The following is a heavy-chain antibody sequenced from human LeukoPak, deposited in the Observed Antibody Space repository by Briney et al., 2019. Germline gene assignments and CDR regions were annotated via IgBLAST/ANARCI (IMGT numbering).Heavy chain of an antibody. J-gene: IGHJ5*02. V-gene: IGHV1-18*01. CDR1: GYTFTSYG. Sequence: ASVKVSCKASGYTFTSYGISWVRQAPGQGLEWMGWISAYNGNTNYAQKLQGRVTMTTDTSTSTAYMELRSLRSDDTAVYYCARDQGITMTVNWSDPWGQGTLVTVSS. CDR2: ISAYNGNT. D-gene: IGHD3-22*01. CDR3: ARDQGITMTVNWSDP.